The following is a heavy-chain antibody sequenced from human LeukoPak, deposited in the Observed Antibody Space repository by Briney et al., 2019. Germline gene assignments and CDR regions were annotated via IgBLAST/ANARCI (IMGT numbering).Heavy chain of an antibody. Sequence: GRSLRLSCAASGFTFSSYGMRWVRPAPGKGLEWVAVIWYGGSNTYYADSVKGRFTISRDNSKNTLYLQMNSLRAEDTAVYYCAKAYQVIRELLPWFDPWGQGTLVTVSS. CDR2: IWYGGSNT. CDR1: GFTFSSYG. D-gene: IGHD1-26*01. V-gene: IGHV3-33*06. J-gene: IGHJ5*02. CDR3: AKAYQVIRELLPWFDP.